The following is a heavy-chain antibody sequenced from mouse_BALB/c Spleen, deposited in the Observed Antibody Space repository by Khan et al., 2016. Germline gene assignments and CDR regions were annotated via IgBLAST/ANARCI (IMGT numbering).Heavy chain of an antibody. V-gene: IGHV1-87*01. Sequence: QVQLQQSGAELARPGASVKLSCKASGYTFSSYWMQWVKQRPGQGLEWIGAIYPGDGDTRYTQKFRGKATLTADTSSSTAYMQLSSLASEDAAGDYCARGGDFSPYYAMDYWGQGTSVTVSS. J-gene: IGHJ4*01. CDR2: IYPGDGDT. CDR1: GYTFSSYW. CDR3: ARGGDFSPYYAMDY.